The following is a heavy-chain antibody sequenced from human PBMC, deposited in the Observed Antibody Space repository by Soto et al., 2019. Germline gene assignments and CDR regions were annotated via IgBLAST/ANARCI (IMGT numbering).Heavy chain of an antibody. Sequence: QVQLMQSGAEVKKPGASVKVSCKASGYTFTSYAMHWVRQAHGQRLEWMGWINAGNGNTKYSQKFQGRVTITRDTSASIAYMERSSLRSEDMAVYYCARGLNVYYSDYWGQGTLVTVSS. J-gene: IGHJ4*02. V-gene: IGHV1-3*01. CDR3: ARGLNVYYSDY. CDR2: INAGNGNT. D-gene: IGHD3-16*01. CDR1: GYTFTSYA.